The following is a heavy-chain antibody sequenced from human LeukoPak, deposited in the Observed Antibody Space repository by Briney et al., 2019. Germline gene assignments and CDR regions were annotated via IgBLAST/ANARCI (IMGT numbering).Heavy chain of an antibody. D-gene: IGHD3-3*01. CDR3: ARARSIFGVVTYFDY. J-gene: IGHJ4*02. CDR1: GFTFSDYY. CDR2: ISSSGSII. Sequence: GGSLRLSCAASGFTFSDYYMSWIRQAPGKGLEWVSYISSSGSIIYYADSVKGRFTISRDNAKNSLYLQMNSLRAEDTAVYYCARARSIFGVVTYFDYWGQGTLVTVSS. V-gene: IGHV3-11*01.